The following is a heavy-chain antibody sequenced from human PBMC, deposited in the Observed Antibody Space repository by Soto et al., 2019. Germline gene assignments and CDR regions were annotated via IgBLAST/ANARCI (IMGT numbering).Heavy chain of an antibody. J-gene: IGHJ3*02. Sequence: ASVKVSCKASGYTFTGYYMHWVRQAPGQGLEWMGWINPNSGGTNYVQKFQGWVTMTRDTSISTAYMELSRLRSDDTAVYYCARDRGGHAFDIWGQGTMVTVSS. V-gene: IGHV1-2*04. D-gene: IGHD3-10*01. CDR2: INPNSGGT. CDR3: ARDRGGHAFDI. CDR1: GYTFTGYY.